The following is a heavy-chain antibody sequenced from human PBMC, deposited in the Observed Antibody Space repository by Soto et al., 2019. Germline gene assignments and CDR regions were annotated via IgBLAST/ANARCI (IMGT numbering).Heavy chain of an antibody. CDR2: ISYDGSNK. D-gene: IGHD6-13*01. Sequence: QVQLVESGGGVVQPGRSLRLSCAASGFTFSSYAMHWVRQAPGKGLEWVAVISYDGSNKYYADSVKGRFTISRDNSKNTLYLQMNSLRAEDTAVYYCARDPHSSSWYSIYYYYGMDVWGQGTTVTVSS. CDR3: ARDPHSSSWYSIYYYYGMDV. V-gene: IGHV3-30-3*01. CDR1: GFTFSSYA. J-gene: IGHJ6*02.